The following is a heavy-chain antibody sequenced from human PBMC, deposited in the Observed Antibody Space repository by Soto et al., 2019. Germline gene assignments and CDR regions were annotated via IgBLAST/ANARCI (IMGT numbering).Heavy chain of an antibody. J-gene: IGHJ6*02. V-gene: IGHV3-30*04. CDR2: ISYDGSNK. D-gene: IGHD1-26*01. Sequence: QVQLVESGGGVVQPGRSLRLSCAASGFTFSSYAMHWVRQAPGKGLEWVAVISYDGSNKYYADSVKGRFTISRDNSKNTLYLQMNSLRAEDTAVYYCAKDLSGSYFPHYYGMDVWGQGTTVTVSS. CDR1: GFTFSSYA. CDR3: AKDLSGSYFPHYYGMDV.